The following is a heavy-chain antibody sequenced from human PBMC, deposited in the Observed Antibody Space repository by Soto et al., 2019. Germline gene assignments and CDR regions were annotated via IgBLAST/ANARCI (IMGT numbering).Heavy chain of an antibody. CDR3: ARVCGGDCHYGMAV. CDR1: GGSISSGGYY. V-gene: IGHV4-31*03. Sequence: QVQLQESGPGLVKPSQTLSLTCTVSGGSISSGGYYWTWIRQHPGKGLEWIGYIYYSGSTYYNPSVKGRVTISVDTSKTQFSLKLSSVTAAETAVYYCARVCGGDCHYGMAVWGQGTTVTVSS. D-gene: IGHD2-21*02. CDR2: IYYSGST. J-gene: IGHJ6*02.